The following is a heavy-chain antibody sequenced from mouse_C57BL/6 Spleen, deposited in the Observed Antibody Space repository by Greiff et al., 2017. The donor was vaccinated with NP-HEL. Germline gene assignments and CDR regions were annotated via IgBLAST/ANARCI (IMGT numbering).Heavy chain of an antibody. Sequence: EVQLQQSGAELVRPGASVKLSCTASGFNIKNDYMHWVKQRPEQGLEWIGWIDPENGDTEYASKFQGKATITADTSSNTAYLQLSSLTSEDTAVCYCATGQLRLFAYWGQGTLVTVSA. CDR3: ATGQLRLFAY. D-gene: IGHD3-2*02. V-gene: IGHV14-4*01. J-gene: IGHJ3*01. CDR1: GFNIKNDY. CDR2: IDPENGDT.